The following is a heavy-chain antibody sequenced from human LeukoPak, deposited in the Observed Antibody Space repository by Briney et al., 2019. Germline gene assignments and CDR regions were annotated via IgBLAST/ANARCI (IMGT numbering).Heavy chain of an antibody. CDR1: GFTFEDYG. CDR3: ARLSAYYYGSFFYYYMDV. D-gene: IGHD3-10*01. CDR2: IIWSGGST. Sequence: GGSLRLSCAASGFTFEDYGMSWVRQTPGKGLEWVSGIIWSGGSTGYADSVKGRFTISRDNAKNSVYLHMNSLRAEDTALYYCARLSAYYYGSFFYYYMDVWGKGTTVTVSS. V-gene: IGHV3-20*04. J-gene: IGHJ6*03.